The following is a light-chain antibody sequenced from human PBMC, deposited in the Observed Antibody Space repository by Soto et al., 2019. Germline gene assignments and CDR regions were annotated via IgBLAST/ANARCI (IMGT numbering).Light chain of an antibody. J-gene: IGLJ3*02. CDR2: GVS. CDR3: SSLAASSTPWV. CDR1: SSDIGAYNY. Sequence: QSALTQPASVSGSPGQSITISCAGTSSDIGAYNYVSWYQHHPGKAPKVIIYGVSSRPSGVSYRFSGSKSGNTASLTISGLQAEDEADYYCSSLAASSTPWVFGGGTKLTVL. V-gene: IGLV2-14*01.